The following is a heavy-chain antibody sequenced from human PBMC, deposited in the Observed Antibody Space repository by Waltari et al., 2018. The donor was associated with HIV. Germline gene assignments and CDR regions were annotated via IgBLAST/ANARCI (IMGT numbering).Heavy chain of an antibody. CDR1: GFTFGSSR. CDR3: ARATTVTTPFDY. D-gene: IGHD4-17*01. J-gene: IGHJ4*02. CDR2: ISSSSSYI. V-gene: IGHV3-21*01. Sequence: EVQLVESGGGLVKPGGSLRLACAASGFTFGSSRLTWVRQAPGKGLEWVSSISSSSSYIYYADSVKGRFTISRDNAKNSLYLQMNSLRAEDTAVYYCARATTVTTPFDYWGQGTLVTVSS.